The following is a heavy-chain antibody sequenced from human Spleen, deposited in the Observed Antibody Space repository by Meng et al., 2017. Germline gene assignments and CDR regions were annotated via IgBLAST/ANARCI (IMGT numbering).Heavy chain of an antibody. D-gene: IGHD4-17*01. J-gene: IGHJ4*02. CDR3: AGDPDLYGESHFDY. V-gene: IGHV3-74*01. CDR2: IRCDGRST. CDR1: QFPLNKHC. Sequence: EGERVEPVGCLVLTRGVLQHPCQRHQFPLNKHCTHWVRQAPGKWLVWVLRIRCDGRSTASADYVRGRFTIFRDNAKNTLYLQMNSLRAEDTAVYYCAGDPDLYGESHFDYWGQGTLVTVSS.